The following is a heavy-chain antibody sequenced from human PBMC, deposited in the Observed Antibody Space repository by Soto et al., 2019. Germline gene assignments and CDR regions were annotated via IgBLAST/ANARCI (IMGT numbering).Heavy chain of an antibody. D-gene: IGHD2-15*01. Sequence: QVQMQESGPGLVKPSQTLYLTCSVSGGSFIDSGSFYWNWIRQHPGKGLEWIGYIYYSGSTYYNRSLTSRATISLDTSKNQFSLKLTSVTAADTAIYYCAGGAVVASNGFDPWGQGTLVTVSS. CDR1: GGSFIDSGSFY. CDR3: AGGAVVASNGFDP. J-gene: IGHJ5*02. CDR2: IYYSGST. V-gene: IGHV4-31*03.